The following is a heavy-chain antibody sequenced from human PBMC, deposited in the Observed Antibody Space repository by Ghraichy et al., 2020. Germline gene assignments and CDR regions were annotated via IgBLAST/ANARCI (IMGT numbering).Heavy chain of an antibody. CDR3: ASDSSGSYEY. CDR2: IYSDGST. D-gene: IGHD1-26*01. V-gene: IGHV3-53*01. Sequence: GALRLSCAASGFTVSSKHMSWVRQAPGKGLEWVSGIYSDGSTYYADSVKGRFTISRDNPKNTVYLQMNSLRAEDTAVYYCASDSSGSYEYWGQGTLVTVSS. CDR1: GFTVSSKH. J-gene: IGHJ4*02.